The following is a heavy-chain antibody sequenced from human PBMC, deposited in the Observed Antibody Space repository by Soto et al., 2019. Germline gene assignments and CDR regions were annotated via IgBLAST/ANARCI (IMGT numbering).Heavy chain of an antibody. Sequence: SQTLSLTCSVSDGSISNGDYDWSWIRQPPGKGLEWIGYIHYSGSTFYNPSPQSRVTISVDTSKNQFSLKLSSVTAADTAVYYCARSRLALELFDPWGQGILVTVSS. D-gene: IGHD1-7*01. V-gene: IGHV4-30-4*01. J-gene: IGHJ5*02. CDR2: IHYSGST. CDR1: DGSISNGDYD. CDR3: ARSRLALELFDP.